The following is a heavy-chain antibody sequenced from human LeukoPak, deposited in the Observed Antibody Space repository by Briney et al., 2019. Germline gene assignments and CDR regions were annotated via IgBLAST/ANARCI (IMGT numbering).Heavy chain of an antibody. CDR1: GYPVTTYY. V-gene: IGHV1-46*01. CDR2: INPSGGST. D-gene: IGHD2-21*02. CDR3: ARGPRGGDGLYYFDY. Sequence: ASVKVSCKASGYPVTTYYVHWVRQAPGQGREWMGIINPSGGSTNYAQNFQGRVTMTRDTSTTTVYMELSTLRSEDTAVYYCARGPRGGDGLYYFDYWGQGTLVTVSS. J-gene: IGHJ4*02.